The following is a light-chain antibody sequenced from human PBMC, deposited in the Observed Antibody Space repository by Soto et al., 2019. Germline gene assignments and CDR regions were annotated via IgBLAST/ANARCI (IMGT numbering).Light chain of an antibody. V-gene: IGKV3-15*01. CDR2: GAS. CDR3: QKYNNWPNT. J-gene: IGKJ2*01. Sequence: EIVMTQSPATLSVSPGERATLSCGASQSVSNNLAWYQQKPGQAPRLLLYGASTRATGIPARFSGSGSGTDSPLTINTLHSEVFAFYYYQKYNNWPNTFGRGTKLEIK. CDR1: QSVSNN.